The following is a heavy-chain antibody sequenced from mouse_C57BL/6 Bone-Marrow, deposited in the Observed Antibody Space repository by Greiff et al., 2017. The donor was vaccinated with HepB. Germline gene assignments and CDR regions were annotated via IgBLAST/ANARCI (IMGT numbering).Heavy chain of an antibody. J-gene: IGHJ2*01. CDR3: ASLTYYFDY. CDR2: ISDGGSYT. Sequence: EVNLVESGGGLVKPGGSLKLSCAASGFTFSSYAMSWVRQTPEKRLEWVATISDGGSYTYYTDNVKGRFTISRDNAKNNLYLQMSHLKSEDTAMYYCASLTYYFDYWGQGTTLTVSS. D-gene: IGHD1-1*01. CDR1: GFTFSSYA. V-gene: IGHV5-4*03.